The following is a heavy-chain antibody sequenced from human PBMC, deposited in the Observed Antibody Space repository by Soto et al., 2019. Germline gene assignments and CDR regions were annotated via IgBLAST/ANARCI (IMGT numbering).Heavy chain of an antibody. J-gene: IGHJ4*02. CDR2: IYYSGST. D-gene: IGHD3-16*01. CDR3: ARRYGGNFDY. V-gene: IGHV4-59*01. Sequence: SETLSLTCTVSGGSISSYYWSWIRQPPGKGLEWIGYIYYSGSTNYNPSLKSRITISVDTSKNQFSLKLSSVTAADTAVYYCARRYGGNFDYWGQGTLVTVSS. CDR1: GGSISSYY.